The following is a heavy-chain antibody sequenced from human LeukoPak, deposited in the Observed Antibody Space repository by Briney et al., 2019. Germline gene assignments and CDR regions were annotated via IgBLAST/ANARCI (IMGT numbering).Heavy chain of an antibody. CDR2: IYGGGST. D-gene: IGHD6-19*01. J-gene: IGHJ4*02. V-gene: IGHV3-53*01. CDR3: ASWPVGWYGEDS. CDR1: GFHFRLYN. Sequence: PGGSLRLSCVGSGFHFRLYNMNWVRQAPGKGLEWVSVIYGGGSTYYADSVKGRFTISRDTPKNTLYLQMNSLRVEDTAVYYCASWPVGWYGEDSWGQGTLVTVSS.